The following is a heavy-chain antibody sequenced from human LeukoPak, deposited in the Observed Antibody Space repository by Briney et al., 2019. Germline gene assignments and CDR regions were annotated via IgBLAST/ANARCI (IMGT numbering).Heavy chain of an antibody. D-gene: IGHD6-13*01. CDR1: GFTFSSYS. J-gene: IGHJ4*02. Sequence: KPGGSLRLSCAASGFTFSSYSMNWVRQAPGKGLEWVSSISSSSSYVYYADSVKGRFTISRDNAKNSLYLQMNSLRAEDTAVYYCARVAKGIAAAGTFDYWGQGTLVTVSS. V-gene: IGHV3-21*01. CDR2: ISSSSSYV. CDR3: ARVAKGIAAAGTFDY.